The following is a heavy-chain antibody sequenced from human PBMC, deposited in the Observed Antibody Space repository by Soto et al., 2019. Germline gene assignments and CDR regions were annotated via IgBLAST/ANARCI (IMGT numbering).Heavy chain of an antibody. J-gene: IGHJ1*01. CDR1: GFDFSGAW. CDR2: IKSKNDGETT. V-gene: IGHV3-15*01. D-gene: IGHD2-2*01. Sequence: EVQLVESGGGLVESGGSLRLSCAVSGFDFSGAWMTWVRQAAGKGLEWVGRIKSKNDGETTDYAAPVKGRFTISRDDSRNMVFLQMNSRKTEDTAGFYCTTVILVGFSLGPFGGQGTLVTVTS. CDR3: TTVILVGFSLGPF.